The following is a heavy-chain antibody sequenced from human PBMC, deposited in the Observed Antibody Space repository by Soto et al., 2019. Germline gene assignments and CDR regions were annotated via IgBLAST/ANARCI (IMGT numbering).Heavy chain of an antibody. V-gene: IGHV4-34*01. D-gene: IGHD6-13*01. Sequence: QVQLQQWGAGLLKPSETLSLTCAVYGGSFSGYYWSWIRQPPGKGLEWIREINHSGSTNYNPSLKSRVTISVDTSKNQFSLKLSSVTAADTAVYYCARTYSSSWSPFDYWGQGTLVTVSS. CDR1: GGSFSGYY. J-gene: IGHJ4*02. CDR2: INHSGST. CDR3: ARTYSSSWSPFDY.